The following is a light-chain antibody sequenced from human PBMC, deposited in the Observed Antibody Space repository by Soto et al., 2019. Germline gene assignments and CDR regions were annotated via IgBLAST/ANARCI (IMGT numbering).Light chain of an antibody. Sequence: EIVMTQSPATLSVSPGERATLSCRASQSVSSNLAWYQQKPGQAPRLLIYGASTRATGNPARFSGSGSATEFTLTISSLQSEDFAVYYCQQYHNWPPLTFGGGTKVEIK. CDR2: GAS. CDR3: QQYHNWPPLT. V-gene: IGKV3-15*01. CDR1: QSVSSN. J-gene: IGKJ4*01.